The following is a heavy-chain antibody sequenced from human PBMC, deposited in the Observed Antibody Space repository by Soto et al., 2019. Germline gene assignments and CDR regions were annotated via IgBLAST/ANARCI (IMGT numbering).Heavy chain of an antibody. D-gene: IGHD1-26*01. CDR1: GLSFGGYA. CDR2: VSGGGTST. CDR3: AKWGGYYAYYSEMDV. V-gene: IGHV3-23*01. Sequence: GGYLRLSCAGYGLSFGGYAFSWVRQAPGKGLEWISGVSGGGTSTYYAGSVKGRFTISRDSSVVYLQMNSLRADDTAVYYCAKWGGYYAYYSEMDVWGRGT. J-gene: IGHJ6*02.